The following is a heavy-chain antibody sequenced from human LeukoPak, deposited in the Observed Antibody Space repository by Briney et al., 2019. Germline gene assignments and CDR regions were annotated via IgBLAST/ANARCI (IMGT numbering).Heavy chain of an antibody. Sequence: GGSLRLSCAASGFTFSNAWMSWVRQAPGKGLEWVGRIKSKTDGGTTDYAAPVKGRFTISRDDSKNTLYLQMNSLRTEDTAVYYCTTGARSFYYHYYMDVWGKGTTVTVSS. J-gene: IGHJ6*03. CDR3: TTGARSFYYHYYMDV. D-gene: IGHD3-10*01. CDR2: IKSKTDGGTT. V-gene: IGHV3-15*01. CDR1: GFTFSNAW.